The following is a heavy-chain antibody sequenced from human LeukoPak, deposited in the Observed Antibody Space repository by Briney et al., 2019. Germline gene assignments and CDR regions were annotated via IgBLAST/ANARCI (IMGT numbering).Heavy chain of an antibody. CDR3: ATYGSGNYSSSYYFDY. J-gene: IGHJ4*02. V-gene: IGHV4-31*03. D-gene: IGHD3-10*01. CDR2: IFYSGST. Sequence: PSETLSLTCTVSGGSISRGDYYWSWIRQHPGKGLEWIVHIFYSGSTSYNPSLKSRVTMSVDTSKNQFSLKLSSVTAADTAVYYCATYGSGNYSSSYYFDYWGQGTLVTVSS. CDR1: GGSISRGDYY.